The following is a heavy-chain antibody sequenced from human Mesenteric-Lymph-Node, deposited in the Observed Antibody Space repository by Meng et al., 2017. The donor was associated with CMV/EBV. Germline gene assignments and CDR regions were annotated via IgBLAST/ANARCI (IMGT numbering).Heavy chain of an antibody. CDR3: AKDGDYSGSYY. D-gene: IGHD1-26*01. CDR1: GFTFSSYW. J-gene: IGHJ4*02. Sequence: GESLKISCAASGFTFSSYWMSWVRQAPGKGLEWVANIKQDGSEKYYVDSVKGRFTISRDNAKNSLYLQMNSLRAEDTAVYYCAKDGDYSGSYYWGQGTLVTVSS. V-gene: IGHV3-7*03. CDR2: IKQDGSEK.